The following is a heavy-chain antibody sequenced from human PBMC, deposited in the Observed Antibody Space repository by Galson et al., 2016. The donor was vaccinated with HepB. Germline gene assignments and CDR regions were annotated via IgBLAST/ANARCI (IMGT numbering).Heavy chain of an antibody. J-gene: IGHJ3*01. Sequence: SLRLSCATSGFTFSAYNINWVRQAPGKGLEWLSDIDKGEDNTHYADSVKGRFTISRDNVAYSVRLQMNSLKTEDTAVYYCAKSGVNTLGAFDVWGQGTMLTVSS. D-gene: IGHD4/OR15-4a*01. V-gene: IGHV3-48*01. CDR1: GFTFSAYN. CDR3: AKSGVNTLGAFDV. CDR2: IDKGEDNT.